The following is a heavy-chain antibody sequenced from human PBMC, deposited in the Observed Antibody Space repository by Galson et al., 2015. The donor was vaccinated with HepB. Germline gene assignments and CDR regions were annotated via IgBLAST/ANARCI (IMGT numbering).Heavy chain of an antibody. V-gene: IGHV1-18*01. D-gene: IGHD6-13*01. CDR1: GYTFTSYG. CDR2: ISAYNGNT. CDR3: AREPNSSSWYSGGGASYFDY. J-gene: IGHJ4*02. Sequence: SVKVSCKASGYTFTSYGISWVRQAPGQGLEWMGWISAYNGNTNYAQELQGRVTMTTDTSTSTAYMELRSLRSDDTAVYYCAREPNSSSWYSGGGASYFDYWGQGTLVTVSS.